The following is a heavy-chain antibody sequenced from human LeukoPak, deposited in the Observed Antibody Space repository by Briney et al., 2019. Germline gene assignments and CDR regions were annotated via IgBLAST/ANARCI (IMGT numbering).Heavy chain of an antibody. J-gene: IGHJ4*02. CDR3: AKSLVGATTQGDFDY. CDR2: ISGSGGST. D-gene: IGHD1-26*01. Sequence: GGSLRLSCAASGFTFSDYYMSWIRQAPGKGLEWVSAISGSGGSTYYADSVKGRFTISRDNSKNTLYLQMNSLRAEDTAVYYCAKSLVGATTQGDFDYWGQGTLVTVSS. CDR1: GFTFSDYY. V-gene: IGHV3-23*01.